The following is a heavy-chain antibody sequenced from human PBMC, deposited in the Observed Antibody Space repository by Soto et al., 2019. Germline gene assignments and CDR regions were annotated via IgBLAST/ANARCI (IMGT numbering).Heavy chain of an antibody. CDR1: GGSFSGYY. J-gene: IGHJ4*02. V-gene: IGHV4-34*01. D-gene: IGHD1-1*01. CDR2: INHSGST. CDR3: AKDNIPGLFAF. Sequence: PSETLALACAVYGGSFSGYYWTWIRQPPGAGLEWIGEINHSGSTNYNPSLKSRVTISVDTSKNQFSLKLTSVTAADTAVYYCAKDNIPGLFAFWGRGTSDPVSS.